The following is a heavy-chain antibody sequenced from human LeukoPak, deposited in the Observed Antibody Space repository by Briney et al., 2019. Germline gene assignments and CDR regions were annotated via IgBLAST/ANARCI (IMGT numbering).Heavy chain of an antibody. CDR1: GGSISSYY. J-gene: IGHJ4*02. Sequence: PSETLSLTCTVSGGSISSYYWSWIRQPAGKGLEWIGRIYTSGSTNYNPSLKSRVTMSLDTSKNQFSLNLSSVTAADTAVYYCARDSGIAAAGTKGLDYWGQGTLVTVSS. CDR2: IYTSGST. V-gene: IGHV4-4*07. CDR3: ARDSGIAAAGTKGLDY. D-gene: IGHD6-13*01.